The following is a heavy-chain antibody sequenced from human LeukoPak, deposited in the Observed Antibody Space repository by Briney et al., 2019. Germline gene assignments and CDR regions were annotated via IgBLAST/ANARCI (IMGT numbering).Heavy chain of an antibody. CDR1: GGTFSSYA. CDR3: ARVGDARGWYRKYYFDY. V-gene: IGHV1-69*13. J-gene: IGHJ4*02. CDR2: IIPIFGTA. Sequence: SVKVSCKASGGTFSSYAISWVRQAPGQGLEWMGGIIPIFGTANYAQKFQGRVTITADESTSTAYMELSSLRSEDTAVYYCARVGDARGWYRKYYFDYGGQEPLVTVS. D-gene: IGHD6-19*01.